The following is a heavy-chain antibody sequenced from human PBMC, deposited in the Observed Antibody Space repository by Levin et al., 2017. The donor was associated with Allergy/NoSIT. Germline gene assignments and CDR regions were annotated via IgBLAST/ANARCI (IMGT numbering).Heavy chain of an antibody. CDR1: GGSFSGYY. CDR3: AVKVGATDNWFDP. D-gene: IGHD1-26*01. Sequence: SETLSLTCAVYGGSFSGYYWSWIRQPPGKGLEWIGEINHSGSTNYNPSLKSRVTISVDTSKNQFSLKLSSVTAADTAVYYCAVKVGATDNWFDPWGQGTLVTVSS. J-gene: IGHJ5*02. V-gene: IGHV4-34*01. CDR2: INHSGST.